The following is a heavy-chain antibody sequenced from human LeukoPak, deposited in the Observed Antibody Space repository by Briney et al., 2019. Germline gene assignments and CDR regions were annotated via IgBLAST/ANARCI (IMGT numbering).Heavy chain of an antibody. CDR1: RFTFSNAW. D-gene: IGHD4/OR15-4a*01. Sequence: GGSLRLSCAASRFTFSNAWMNWVRQAPGKGLEWVGRIKSKVDGETTDYAAPVKGRFTISRDDSNNMVHLQMNSLKIEDTAVYYCAIDEPNYAPYDFDYWGQGTLVTVSS. CDR3: AIDEPNYAPYDFDY. CDR2: IKSKVDGETT. J-gene: IGHJ4*02. V-gene: IGHV3-15*01.